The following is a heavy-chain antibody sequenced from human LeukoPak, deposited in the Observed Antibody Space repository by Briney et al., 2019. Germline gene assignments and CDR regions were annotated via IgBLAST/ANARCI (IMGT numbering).Heavy chain of an antibody. CDR1: GFTFSSYA. D-gene: IGHD3-22*01. CDR2: ISYDGSNK. Sequence: PGGSLRLSCAASGFTFSSYAMHWVRQAPGKGLEWVAVISYDGSNKYYADSVKGRFTISRDNSKNTLYLQMNSLRAEDTAVYYCARHPPTNYYDSSGYYDFDYWGQGTLVTVSS. V-gene: IGHV3-30-3*01. J-gene: IGHJ4*02. CDR3: ARHPPTNYYDSSGYYDFDY.